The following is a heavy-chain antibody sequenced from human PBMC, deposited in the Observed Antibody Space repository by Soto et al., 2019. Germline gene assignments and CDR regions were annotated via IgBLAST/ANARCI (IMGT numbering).Heavy chain of an antibody. Sequence: EVQLVESGGGLAQPGGSLRLSCAASGFTFSDYWIHWVRQPPGRGLMWVSRINGDGSSTNYADSVKGRFTISRDNANNTLYLQMNSLRAEDTAVYYCARGVRGHYGKDVWGQGTTVTVSS. D-gene: IGHD3-10*01. CDR2: INGDGSST. V-gene: IGHV3-74*01. J-gene: IGHJ6*02. CDR1: GFTFSDYW. CDR3: ARGVRGHYGKDV.